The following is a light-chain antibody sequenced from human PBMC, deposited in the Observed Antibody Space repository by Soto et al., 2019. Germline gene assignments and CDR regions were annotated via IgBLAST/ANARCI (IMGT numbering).Light chain of an antibody. CDR1: QTISNW. V-gene: IGKV1-5*01. J-gene: IGKJ2*01. Sequence: DIQMTQSPSTLSASVGDRVTITCRASQTISNWLAWYQQKPGKAPKLLIYDDYSLHSGGPSRFSGSGSGTEFTLTISSLQPDDFATYYCQQYISYSYTFGQGTKLEI. CDR3: QQYISYSYT. CDR2: DDY.